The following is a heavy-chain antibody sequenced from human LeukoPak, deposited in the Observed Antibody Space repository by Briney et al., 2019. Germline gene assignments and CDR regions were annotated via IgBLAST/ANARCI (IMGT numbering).Heavy chain of an antibody. V-gene: IGHV4-39*07. J-gene: IGHJ4*02. Sequence: PSETLSLTCTVSGGSISSSSYYWGWIRQPPGKGLEWIGSIYYSGSTYYNPSLKSRVTISVDKSKNQFSLKLNSVTAADTAVYYCARGSTPATFDYWGQGTLVTVSS. CDR1: GGSISSSSYY. CDR2: IYYSGST. CDR3: ARGSTPATFDY.